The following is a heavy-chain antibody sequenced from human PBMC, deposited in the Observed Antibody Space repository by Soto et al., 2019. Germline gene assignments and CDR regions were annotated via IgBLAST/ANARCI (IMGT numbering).Heavy chain of an antibody. CDR1: GYTFTSYY. CDR2: INPSGGST. V-gene: IGHV1-46*01. J-gene: IGHJ6*02. CDR3: ARDLGEFYYYYGMDV. D-gene: IGHD3-16*01. Sequence: GASVKVSCEASGYTFTSYYMHWVRQAPGQGLEWMGIINPSGGSTSYAQKFQGRVTMTRDTSTSTVYMELSSLRSEDTAVYYCARDLGEFYYYYGMDVWGQGTTVTVSS.